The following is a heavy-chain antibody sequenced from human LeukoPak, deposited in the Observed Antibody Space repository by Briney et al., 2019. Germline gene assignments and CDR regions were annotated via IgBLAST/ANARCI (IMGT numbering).Heavy chain of an antibody. V-gene: IGHV3-23*01. Sequence: GGSLRLSCASSGLTSSNYIMRWVRLAPGRGLEWVSTITSSDGGTYYADSVRGRFTISRDNSKNTVYLQMNSLRAEDTAIYYCAKGFRYFDSWGPGTLVTVSS. CDR3: AKGFRYFDS. D-gene: IGHD3-10*01. CDR1: GLTSSNYI. CDR2: ITSSDGGT. J-gene: IGHJ4*02.